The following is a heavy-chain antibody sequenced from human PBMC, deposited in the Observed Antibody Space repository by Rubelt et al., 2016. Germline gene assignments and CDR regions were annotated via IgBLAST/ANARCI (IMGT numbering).Heavy chain of an antibody. CDR1: GYHFTDYA. J-gene: IGHJ4*02. D-gene: IGHD1-26*01. CDR2: INTNTGNQ. Sequence: QVQLVQSGAEVKKPGASVRVSCKTSGYHFTDYAMNWVRQDPGQGLEWVGWINTNTGNQTSAQASPGRCVFSLDTSVSTAYLQISSLKAEDTAVYYCARGWSGSTAVDYWGQGTLVTVSS. V-gene: IGHV7-4-1*02. CDR3: ARGWSGSTAVDY.